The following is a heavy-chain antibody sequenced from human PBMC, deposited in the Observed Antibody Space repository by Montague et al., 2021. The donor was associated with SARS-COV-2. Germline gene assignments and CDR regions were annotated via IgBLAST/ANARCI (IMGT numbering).Heavy chain of an antibody. D-gene: IGHD2-15*01. CDR2: IYYSGST. CDR1: GGSISTYY. Sequence: SETLSLTCSVSGGSISTYYWSWIRQPPGKGLEWIGYIYYSGSTNYNPSLKSRVTISIDTSKNQFSLKLSSVTAADMAVYYYASPGGYCTGGSCYYVYWGQGTMVTVSS. CDR3: ASPGGYCTGGSCYYVY. J-gene: IGHJ4*02. V-gene: IGHV4-59*01.